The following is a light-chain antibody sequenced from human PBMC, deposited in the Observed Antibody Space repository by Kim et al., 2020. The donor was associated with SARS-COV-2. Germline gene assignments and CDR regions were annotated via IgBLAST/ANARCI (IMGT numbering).Light chain of an antibody. CDR1: QDMANS. J-gene: IGKJ1*01. CDR2: AAS. CDR3: QKYNSAPWT. V-gene: IGKV1-27*01. Sequence: ASVGDRCTITCRASQDMANSLAWYQQKPGKVPQVLIYAASTLQSGVPSRFSGSGSGTEFTLTIGSLQTEDVATYYCQKYNSAPWTFGPGTKVDIK.